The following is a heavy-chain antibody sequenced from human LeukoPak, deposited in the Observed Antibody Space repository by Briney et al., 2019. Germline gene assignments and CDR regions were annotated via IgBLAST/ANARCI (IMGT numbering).Heavy chain of an antibody. V-gene: IGHV3-74*01. CDR2: INHDGTGT. CDR3: ATVSGY. D-gene: IGHD6-25*01. Sequence: GGSLRLSCAASTFTFGNYWMSWVRQAPGKGLEWVSGINHDGTGTYYADSVKGRFTISRDNAKNTVYLQMNGLRAEDTTVYYCATVSGYWGQGTLVTVSS. CDR1: TFTFGNYW. J-gene: IGHJ4*02.